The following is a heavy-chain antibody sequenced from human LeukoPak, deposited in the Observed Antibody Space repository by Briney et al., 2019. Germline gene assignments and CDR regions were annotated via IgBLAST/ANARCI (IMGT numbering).Heavy chain of an antibody. J-gene: IGHJ4*02. Sequence: PGGSLRLSCAASGFTFSSYEMNWVRQAPGKGLEWVSYISSSGSTIYYADSVKGRFTISRDNAKNSLYLQMNSLRAEDTAVYYCAREITMVRGGKCSFDYWGQGTLVTVST. D-gene: IGHD3-10*01. CDR1: GFTFSSYE. V-gene: IGHV3-48*03. CDR2: ISSSGSTI. CDR3: AREITMVRGGKCSFDY.